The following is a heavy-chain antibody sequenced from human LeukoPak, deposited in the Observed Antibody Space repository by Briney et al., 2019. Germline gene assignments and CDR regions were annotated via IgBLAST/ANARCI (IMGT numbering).Heavy chain of an antibody. CDR3: ARGGGGGYYFDY. J-gene: IGHJ4*02. CDR1: GFSFSSYE. D-gene: IGHD3-16*01. Sequence: GGSLRLSCAASGFSFSSYEMNWVRQAPGKGLEWVSYITTSGSTIYYADSVKGRFTISRDNAKNSLYLQMNSLTAEDTAVYYCARGGGGGYYFDYWGQGTLVTVSS. V-gene: IGHV3-48*03. CDR2: ITTSGSTI.